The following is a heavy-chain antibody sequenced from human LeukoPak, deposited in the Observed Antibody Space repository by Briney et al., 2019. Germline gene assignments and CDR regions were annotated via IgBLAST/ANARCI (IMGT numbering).Heavy chain of an antibody. V-gene: IGHV3-9*01. CDR1: GFTFDGYA. J-gene: IGHJ4*02. D-gene: IGHD1-26*01. CDR3: AKDMEQGDYFDY. CDR2: ISWNSGSI. Sequence: GGSLRLSCAASGFTFDGYAMHWVRQAPGKGLEWVSGISWNSGSIGYADSVKGRFTISRDNAKNSLYLQMNSLRAEDTALYYCAKDMEQGDYFDYWGQGTLVTVSS.